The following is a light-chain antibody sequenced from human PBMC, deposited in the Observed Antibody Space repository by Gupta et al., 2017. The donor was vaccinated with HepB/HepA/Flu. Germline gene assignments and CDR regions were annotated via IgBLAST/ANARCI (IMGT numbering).Light chain of an antibody. J-gene: IGKJ1*01. CDR3: QQDDCTPRT. Sequence: DLVMTQSPDSLAVSLGERATINCKSSQSVLYSSNNNNYLAWYQQKPGQPPKLLIYWASTQESGVPDQFSGSGSGAXFTLTIXRLQAEDVAVYYCQQDDCTPRTFGXGTKVEIK. V-gene: IGKV4-1*01. CDR2: WAS. CDR1: QSVLYSSNNNNY.